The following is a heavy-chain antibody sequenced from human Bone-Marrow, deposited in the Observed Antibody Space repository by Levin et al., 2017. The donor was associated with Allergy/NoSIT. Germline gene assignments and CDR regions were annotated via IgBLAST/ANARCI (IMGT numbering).Heavy chain of an antibody. CDR3: ARGGGYLMKYFDY. CDR1: GGSISSYY. J-gene: IGHJ4*02. CDR2: IYYSGST. D-gene: IGHD3-22*01. V-gene: IGHV4-59*01. Sequence: PSETLSLTCTVSGGSISSYYWSWIRQPPGKGLEWIGYIYYSGSTNYNPSLKSRVTISVDTSKNQFSLKLSSVTAADTAVYYCARGGGYLMKYFDYWGQGTLVTVSS.